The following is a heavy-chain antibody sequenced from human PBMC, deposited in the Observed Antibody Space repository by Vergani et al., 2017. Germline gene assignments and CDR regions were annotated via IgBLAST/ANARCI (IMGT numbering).Heavy chain of an antibody. CDR2: ISAYNGDT. D-gene: IGHD4-17*01. CDR3: ARVHGDYAPPGDGRID. Sequence: QVQLVQSGAEVKKPGASVKVSCKTSGYTFTNYGISWVRQAPGQGLEWMGWISAYNGDTKYAQKLQGRVTMTRDTSTSTGYMELRSLRSDDTAVYYCARVHGDYAPPGDGRIDCGEGALVTVSS. V-gene: IGHV1-18*01. CDR1: GYTFTNYG. J-gene: IGHJ4*02.